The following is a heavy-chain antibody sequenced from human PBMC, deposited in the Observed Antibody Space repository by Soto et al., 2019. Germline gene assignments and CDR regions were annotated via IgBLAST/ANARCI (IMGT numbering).Heavy chain of an antibody. CDR1: GGTFSSYA. CDR2: IIPIFGTA. J-gene: IGHJ6*02. CDR3: ARRDTAMVTPGYYYGMDV. V-gene: IGHV1-69*13. D-gene: IGHD5-18*01. Sequence: SVKVSCKASGGTFSSYAISWVRQSPGQGLEWMGGIIPIFGTANYAQKLQGRVTITADESTSTAYMELSSLRSEDTAVYYFARRDTAMVTPGYYYGMDVWGQGTTVTVS.